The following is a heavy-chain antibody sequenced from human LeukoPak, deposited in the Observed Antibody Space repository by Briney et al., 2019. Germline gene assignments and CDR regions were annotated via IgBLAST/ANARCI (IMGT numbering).Heavy chain of an antibody. V-gene: IGHV3-66*01. CDR1: GFIISNIY. CDR3: AGNHPFDH. Sequence: GGSLRLSCEVSGFIISNIYKSWLRQTPGKGLECVSVTYSSGGTYYADSVKGRFTISRDNARNTVYLQMNSLRGQDTAIYYCAGNHPFDHWGQGTLVTVSS. CDR2: TYSSGGT. D-gene: IGHD1-14*01. J-gene: IGHJ5*02.